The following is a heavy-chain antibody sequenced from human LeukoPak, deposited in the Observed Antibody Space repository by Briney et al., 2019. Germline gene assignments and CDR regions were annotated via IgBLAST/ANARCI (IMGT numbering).Heavy chain of an antibody. Sequence: PGGSLRLSCAASGFTFSDYYISWIRQAPGKGLEWVSDISSSGDITSYADSVKGRFTISRDNAKKSLHLQMSSLRAEDSAVYYCARETVAGTFDYWGQGTQVTVSS. CDR1: GFTFSDYY. J-gene: IGHJ4*02. V-gene: IGHV3-11*01. D-gene: IGHD6-19*01. CDR3: ARETVAGTFDY. CDR2: ISSSGDIT.